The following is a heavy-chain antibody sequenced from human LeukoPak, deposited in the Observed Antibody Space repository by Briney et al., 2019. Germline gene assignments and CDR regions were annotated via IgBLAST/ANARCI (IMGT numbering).Heavy chain of an antibody. CDR3: ARIAALHCSSTSCYEGGDY. Sequence: SETLSLTCAVYGGSSSGYYWSWIRQPPGKGLEWIGEINHSGSTSYNPSLKSRVTISVDTSKNQFSLKLSSVTAADTAVYYCARIAALHCSSTSCYEGGDYWGQGTLVTVSS. J-gene: IGHJ4*02. V-gene: IGHV4-34*01. CDR1: GGSSSGYY. D-gene: IGHD2-2*01. CDR2: INHSGST.